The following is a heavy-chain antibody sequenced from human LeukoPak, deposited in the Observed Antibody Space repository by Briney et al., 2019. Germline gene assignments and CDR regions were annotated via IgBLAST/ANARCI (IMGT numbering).Heavy chain of an antibody. J-gene: IGHJ4*02. Sequence: GGSLRLSCAASGFTFSSYGMSWVRQAPGKGLEWVSAISGSGGSTYYADSVKGRFTISRDNSKNTLYLQMNSLRAEDTAVYYCAKDPYYDSSGYSEYWGQGTLVTVSS. CDR3: AKDPYYDSSGYSEY. CDR1: GFTFSSYG. D-gene: IGHD3-22*01. V-gene: IGHV3-23*01. CDR2: ISGSGGST.